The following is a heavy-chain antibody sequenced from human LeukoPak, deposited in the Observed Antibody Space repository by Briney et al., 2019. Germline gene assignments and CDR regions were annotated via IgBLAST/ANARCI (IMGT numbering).Heavy chain of an antibody. CDR3: GRAHQSDIRIAAAGTGFDY. CDR2: INNSGSTI. J-gene: IGHJ4*02. CDR1: GFTFSSYE. V-gene: IGHV3-48*03. D-gene: IGHD6-13*01. Sequence: GGSLRLSCAASGFTFSSYEMNWVRQAPGKGLAWVSYINNSGSTIYYAGSVKGRFTISRDNANNSLYLQMNSLRAEDTAVYYCGRAHQSDIRIAAAGTGFDYWGQGTLVTVSS.